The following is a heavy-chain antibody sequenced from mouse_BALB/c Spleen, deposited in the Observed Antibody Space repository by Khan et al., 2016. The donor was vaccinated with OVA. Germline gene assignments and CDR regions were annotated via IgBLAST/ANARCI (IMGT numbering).Heavy chain of an antibody. D-gene: IGHD2-3*01. CDR3: ARTGYYYFDY. V-gene: IGHV5-17*02. CDR2: ISSGSSTI. J-gene: IGHJ2*01. Sequence: EVELVESGGGLVQPGGSRKLSCAASGFTFSGFGMHWVRQTPEKGLEWVAYISSGSSTIYYADTVKDRFTISRANPKNTLFLQMASLRSEDTAMYYCARTGYYYFDYWGQGTTLTVSS. CDR1: GFTFSGFG.